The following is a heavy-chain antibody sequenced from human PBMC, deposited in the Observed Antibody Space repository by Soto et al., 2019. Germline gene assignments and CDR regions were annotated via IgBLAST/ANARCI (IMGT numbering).Heavy chain of an antibody. Sequence: PSETLSLTCTVSGGSISSYYWSWIRQPPGKGLEWIGYIYYSGSTNYNPSLKSRVTISVDTSKNQFSLKLSSVTAADTAVYYCATSPGYSSSWYYFDYWGQGTLVTVS. CDR2: IYYSGST. V-gene: IGHV4-59*01. CDR3: ATSPGYSSSWYYFDY. J-gene: IGHJ4*02. CDR1: GGSISSYY. D-gene: IGHD6-13*01.